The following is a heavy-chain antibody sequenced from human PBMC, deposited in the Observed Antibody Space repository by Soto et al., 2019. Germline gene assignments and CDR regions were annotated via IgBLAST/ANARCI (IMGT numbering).Heavy chain of an antibody. CDR3: ARDRSGYCDN. J-gene: IGHJ4*02. CDR2: INPSGGST. V-gene: IGHV1-46*01. Sequence: GASVKVSCKASGYTFTSYYMHWVRQAPVQGLEWMGIINPSGGSTSYAQKFQGRVTMTRNTSISTAYMELSSLRSEDTAVYYCARDRSGYCDNWGQGTLVTVSS. D-gene: IGHD3-22*01. CDR1: GYTFTSYY.